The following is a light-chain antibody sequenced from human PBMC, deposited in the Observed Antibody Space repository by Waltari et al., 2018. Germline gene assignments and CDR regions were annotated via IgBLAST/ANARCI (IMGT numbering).Light chain of an antibody. V-gene: IGKV3-20*01. CDR3: QQYDGEVVT. CDR1: SVS. J-gene: IGKJ4*02. Sequence: SVSVAWYQQKLGQATRLLIYGTSTRATGIPDRFSGSGSGTDFTLTISRLEPEDFAVYYCQQYDGEVVTFGGGTKVEI. CDR2: GTS.